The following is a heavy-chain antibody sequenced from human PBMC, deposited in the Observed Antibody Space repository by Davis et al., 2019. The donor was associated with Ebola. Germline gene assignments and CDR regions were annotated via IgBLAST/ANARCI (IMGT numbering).Heavy chain of an antibody. V-gene: IGHV1-2*04. CDR1: GYTFTGYY. J-gene: IGHJ6*02. CDR2: INPNSGGT. CDR3: ARGPHCTNGVCYPLGMDV. D-gene: IGHD2-8*01. Sequence: ASVKVSCKASGYTFTGYYMHWVQQAPGQGLEWMGWINPNSGGTNYAQKFQGWVTMTRDTSISTAYMELSRLRSDDTAVYYCARGPHCTNGVCYPLGMDVWGQGTTVTVSS.